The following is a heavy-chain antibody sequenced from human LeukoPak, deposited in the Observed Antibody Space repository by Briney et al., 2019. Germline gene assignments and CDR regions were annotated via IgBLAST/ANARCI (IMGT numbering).Heavy chain of an antibody. D-gene: IGHD3-3*01. CDR2: ISSSGSTI. CDR1: GFTFSSYE. CDR3: ATLEVEIDY. J-gene: IGHJ4*02. Sequence: GGSLRLSCAASGFTFSSYEMNWVRQAPGKGLEWVSYISSSGSTIYYADSVKGRFTISRNNAKNSLYLQMNSLRAQDTAVYYCATLEVEIDYRGQGTLVTVSS. V-gene: IGHV3-48*03.